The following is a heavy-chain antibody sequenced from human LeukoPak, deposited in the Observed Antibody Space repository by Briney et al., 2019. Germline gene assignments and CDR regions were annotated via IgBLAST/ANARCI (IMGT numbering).Heavy chain of an antibody. CDR2: INPNSGGT. CDR1: GYTFTGYY. Sequence: ASVKVSCKASGYTFTGYYVHWVRQAPGQGLEWMGRINPNSGGTKYAQKLQGSVNMTRDTSTSTAYVELSRLRSDDTAVYYCAIIVTPGRFDYWGQGTLVTVSS. V-gene: IGHV1-2*06. D-gene: IGHD2-15*01. J-gene: IGHJ4*02. CDR3: AIIVTPGRFDY.